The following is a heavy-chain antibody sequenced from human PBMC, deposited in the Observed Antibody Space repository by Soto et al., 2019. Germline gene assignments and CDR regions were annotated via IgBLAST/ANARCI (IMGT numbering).Heavy chain of an antibody. CDR1: GYSFTSYW. J-gene: IGHJ5*02. CDR2: IYPGDSDT. CDR3: ASQESDFWSRTLTPVVDWFDP. Sequence: GESLKISCKGSGYSFTSYWIGWVRQMPGKGLEWMGIIYPGDSDTRYSPSFQGQVTISADKSISTAYLQWGSLKASDTAMYYCASQESDFWSRTLTPVVDWFDPWGQGNLVTVSS. D-gene: IGHD3-3*01. V-gene: IGHV5-51*01.